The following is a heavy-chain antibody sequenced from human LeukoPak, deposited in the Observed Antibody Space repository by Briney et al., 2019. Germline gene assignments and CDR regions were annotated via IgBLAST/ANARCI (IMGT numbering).Heavy chain of an antibody. CDR1: GFTFSSYA. CDR3: AREYYYDSSGYYFRYYYGMDV. CDR2: ISYDGSNE. Sequence: PGGSLRLSCAASGFTFSSYAMHWVRQAPGKGLEWVAVISYDGSNEYYADSVKGRFTISRDNSKNTLYLQMNSLRAEDTAVYYCAREYYYDSSGYYFRYYYGMDVWGQGTTVTVSS. V-gene: IGHV3-30-3*01. D-gene: IGHD3-22*01. J-gene: IGHJ6*02.